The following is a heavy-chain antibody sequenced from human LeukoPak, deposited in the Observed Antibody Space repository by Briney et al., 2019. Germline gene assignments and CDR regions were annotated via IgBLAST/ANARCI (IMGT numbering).Heavy chain of an antibody. V-gene: IGHV3-11*01. Sequence: GGSLRLSCAASGFTFTDHYMSWIRQAPGKGLEWVSYISSGGDIIYYADSVKGRFTISRDNSKSTLYLQMSSLRAEDTALYYCAKSSEYNNYGIDYWGQGTLVTVSS. CDR1: GFTFTDHY. J-gene: IGHJ4*02. D-gene: IGHD4-11*01. CDR3: AKSSEYNNYGIDY. CDR2: ISSGGDII.